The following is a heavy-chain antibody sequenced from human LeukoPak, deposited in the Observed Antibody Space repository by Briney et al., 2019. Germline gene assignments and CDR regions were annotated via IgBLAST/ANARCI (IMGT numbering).Heavy chain of an antibody. V-gene: IGHV1-2*04. CDR2: INPNSGGT. CDR3: ARAYDILTGYYYFDY. D-gene: IGHD3-9*01. Sequence: GASVKVSCKASGYTFTGYYMHWVRQAPGQGLEWMGWINPNSGGTNYAQKFQGWVTMTRDTSISTAYMELSRLRSDDTAVYYCARAYDILTGYYYFDYWGQGTLVTVSS. CDR1: GYTFTGYY. J-gene: IGHJ4*02.